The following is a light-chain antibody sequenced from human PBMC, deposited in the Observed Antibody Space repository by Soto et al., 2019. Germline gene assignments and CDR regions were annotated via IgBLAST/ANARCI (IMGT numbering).Light chain of an antibody. Sequence: DIQMTKSPSSLSASIGDRVTITCRASQTVNTYLHWYQQKPGKAPKLLIYAASSLQSGVPSRFSGSGSGTDFTLTISSLQPEDFATYSCQQSYSTLRTFGQGTKVDIK. CDR3: QQSYSTLRT. J-gene: IGKJ1*01. CDR2: AAS. CDR1: QTVNTY. V-gene: IGKV1-39*01.